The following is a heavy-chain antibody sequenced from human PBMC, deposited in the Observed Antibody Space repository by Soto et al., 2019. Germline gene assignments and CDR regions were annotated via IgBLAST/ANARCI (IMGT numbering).Heavy chain of an antibody. CDR1: GFTFSSYW. CDR2: ITHDGTLT. D-gene: IGHD2-15*01. J-gene: IGHJ6*02. Sequence: EVQLVESGGGLVQPGGSLRLSCAASGFTFSSYWMHWYRQTPGKGLVWVSDITHDGTLTRSADSVKGRFTISRDNAKNTLDLQMNSLRVEDTAVYYCATGSCSGGRCWDYYSYGMDVWGQGTTVTVSS. CDR3: ATGSCSGGRCWDYYSYGMDV. V-gene: IGHV3-74*01.